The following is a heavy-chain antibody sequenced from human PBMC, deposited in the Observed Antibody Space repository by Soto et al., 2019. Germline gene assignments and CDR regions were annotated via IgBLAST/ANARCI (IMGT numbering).Heavy chain of an antibody. CDR3: ARDDEGGSDCDLGY. CDR2: ILSDGSNK. Sequence: QVQLVESGGGVVQPGRSLRLSCAVSGFTLSSHAMHWVRQAPGKGLEWVALILSDGSNKYYADSVKGRFTTSRDNSKNTMYLQSNSLSVEDRAVYYCARDDEGGSDCDLGYWGQGALVTVSS. V-gene: IGHV3-30-3*01. D-gene: IGHD1-26*01. J-gene: IGHJ4*02. CDR1: GFTLSSHA.